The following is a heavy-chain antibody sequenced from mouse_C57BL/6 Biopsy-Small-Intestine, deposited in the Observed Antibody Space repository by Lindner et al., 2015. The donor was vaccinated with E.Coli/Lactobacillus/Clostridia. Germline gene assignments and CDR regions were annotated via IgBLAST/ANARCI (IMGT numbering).Heavy chain of an antibody. CDR1: GYAFSNFW. CDR3: ASYDGYFSWFAY. D-gene: IGHD2-3*01. V-gene: IGHV1-80*01. Sequence: VQLQESGAELVKPGASVKISCKASGYAFSNFWMNWVKQRPGKGLEWIGQIYPGDGDTNYNGKFKGKATLTADKSSSTAYMQLSSLTSEDSAVYFCASYDGYFSWFAYWGQGTLVTVSA. CDR2: IYPGDGDT. J-gene: IGHJ3*01.